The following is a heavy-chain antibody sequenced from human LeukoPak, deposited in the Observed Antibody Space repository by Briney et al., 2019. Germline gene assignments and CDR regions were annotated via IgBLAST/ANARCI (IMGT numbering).Heavy chain of an antibody. CDR2: ISSSSSYI. CDR3: ARRRAYCSSTSCYILDY. CDR1: GFTFSSYS. D-gene: IGHD2-2*02. J-gene: IGHJ4*02. Sequence: GGSLRLSCAASGFTFSSYSMNWVRQAPGKGLEWVSSISSSSSYIYYADSVKGRFTISRDNAKNSLYLQMNSLRAEDTAVYYCARRRAYCSSTSCYILDYWGRGTLVTVSS. V-gene: IGHV3-21*01.